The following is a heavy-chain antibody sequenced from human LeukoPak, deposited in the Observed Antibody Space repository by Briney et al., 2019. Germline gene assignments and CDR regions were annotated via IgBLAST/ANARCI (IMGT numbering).Heavy chain of an antibody. J-gene: IGHJ5*02. V-gene: IGHV3-74*01. Sequence: GGSLRLSCAASGFTFRNFWMHWVRQAPGKGLLWVSRINSDGSSTTYADSGKGRFSISRANAKNTLYAEMDNLKAEDTAVYYCARTLGVPSAIDPWGQRTLVTVSS. D-gene: IGHD2-2*01. CDR1: GFTFRNFW. CDR3: ARTLGVPSAIDP. CDR2: INSDGSST.